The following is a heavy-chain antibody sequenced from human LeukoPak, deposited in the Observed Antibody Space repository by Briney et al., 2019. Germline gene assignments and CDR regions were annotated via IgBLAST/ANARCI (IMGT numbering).Heavy chain of an antibody. CDR2: IYPGDSDT. D-gene: IGHD3-22*01. CDR3: ARRRYYDSDGYYFNYFDF. V-gene: IGHV5-51*01. Sequence: GESLKISCKGSGFSFTSYYIAWVRQMPGKGLEWMGIIYPGDSDTRYSPSFQGQVTISVDKSISTAYLQWSSLKASDTAMYFCARRRYYDSDGYYFNYFDFWGQGTLVTVPS. J-gene: IGHJ4*02. CDR1: GFSFTSYY.